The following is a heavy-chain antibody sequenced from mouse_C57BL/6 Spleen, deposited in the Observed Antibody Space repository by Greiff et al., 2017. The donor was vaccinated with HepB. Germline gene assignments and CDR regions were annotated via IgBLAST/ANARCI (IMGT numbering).Heavy chain of an antibody. Sequence: QVQLQQPGAELVMPGASVKLSCKASGYTFTSYWMHWVKQRPGQGLEWIGEIDPSDSYTNYNHKFKGKSTLTVDKSSSTAYMPLSSLTSEDSAVYYCARWRVTTWYFDVWGTGTTVTVSS. V-gene: IGHV1-69*01. J-gene: IGHJ1*03. D-gene: IGHD2-2*01. CDR2: IDPSDSYT. CDR3: ARWRVTTWYFDV. CDR1: GYTFTSYW.